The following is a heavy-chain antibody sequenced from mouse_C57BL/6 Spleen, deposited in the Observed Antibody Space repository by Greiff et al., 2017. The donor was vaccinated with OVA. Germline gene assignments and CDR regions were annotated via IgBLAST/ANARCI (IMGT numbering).Heavy chain of an antibody. CDR1: GYTFTDYN. D-gene: IGHD1-1*01. Sequence: EVKLVESGPELVKPGASVKIPCKASGYTFTDYNMDWVKQSHGKSLEWIGDINPNNGGTIYNQKFKGKGTLTVDKSSSTAYIELRSLTSEDTAVYYCARGVYYGSSYDHWYFDVWGTGTTVTVSS. J-gene: IGHJ1*03. V-gene: IGHV1-18*01. CDR2: INPNNGGT. CDR3: ARGVYYGSSYDHWYFDV.